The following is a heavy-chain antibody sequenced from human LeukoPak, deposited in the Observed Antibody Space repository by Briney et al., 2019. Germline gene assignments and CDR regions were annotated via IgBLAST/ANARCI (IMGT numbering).Heavy chain of an antibody. D-gene: IGHD6-19*01. Sequence: PGGSLRLSCAASGLTFNTYWMNWVRQAPGKGPEWVANIKKDGSEKKYVGSVKGRFTISRDNAKNSVYLEMNSLRVEDTAVYYCVGGVGWLSDYWGHGTLVTVSS. V-gene: IGHV3-7*04. CDR2: IKKDGSEK. CDR1: GLTFNTYW. J-gene: IGHJ4*01. CDR3: VGGVGWLSDY.